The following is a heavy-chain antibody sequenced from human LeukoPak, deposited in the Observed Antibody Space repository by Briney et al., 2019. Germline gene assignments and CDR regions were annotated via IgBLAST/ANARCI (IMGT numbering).Heavy chain of an antibody. V-gene: IGHV3-23*01. J-gene: IGHJ4*02. D-gene: IGHD6-13*01. CDR2: ISGSGGST. CDR1: GFTFSSYA. CDR3: AKDSTYSSSSSWYGYLDYFDY. Sequence: GGSLRLSCAASGFTFSSYAMSWVRQAPGKGLEWVSAISGSGGSTYYADSVKGRFTISRDNSQNTLYLQMNSLRAEDTAVYYCAKDSTYSSSSSWYGYLDYFDYWGQGTLVTVSS.